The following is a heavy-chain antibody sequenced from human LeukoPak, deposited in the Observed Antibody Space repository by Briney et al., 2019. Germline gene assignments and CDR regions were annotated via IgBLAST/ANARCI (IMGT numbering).Heavy chain of an antibody. D-gene: IGHD5-24*01. Sequence: GGSLRLSCAASGFTFSSSAMNWVRQAPGKGLEWVSAISGSGDSTYYADSVKGRFTISRDNSKNTLYLQMNSLRAEDTAVYYCAKGRDGYDAFDIWGQGTMVTVSS. CDR2: ISGSGDST. J-gene: IGHJ3*02. V-gene: IGHV3-23*01. CDR3: AKGRDGYDAFDI. CDR1: GFTFSSSA.